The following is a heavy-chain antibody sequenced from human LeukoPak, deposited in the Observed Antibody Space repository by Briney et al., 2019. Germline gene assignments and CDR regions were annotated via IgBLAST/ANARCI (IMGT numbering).Heavy chain of an antibody. V-gene: IGHV3-11*01. J-gene: IGHJ6*02. CDR3: ARDIVVVPAAGRDYYYYYGMDV. Sequence: GGSLSLSCAASGFIFSDYYMSWIRQAPGEGLEWVSYISSSGSPIYYADSVKGRFTIPRDNAKNSLYLQMNSLRAEDTAVYYCARDIVVVPAAGRDYYYYYGMDVWGQGTTVTVSS. D-gene: IGHD2-2*01. CDR1: GFIFSDYY. CDR2: ISSSGSPI.